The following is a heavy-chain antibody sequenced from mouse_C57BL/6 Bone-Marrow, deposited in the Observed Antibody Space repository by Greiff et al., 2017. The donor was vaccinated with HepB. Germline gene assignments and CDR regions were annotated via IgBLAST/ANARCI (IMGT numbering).Heavy chain of an antibody. CDR1: GYTFTSYW. CDR3: ARDYGSTYWYFDV. J-gene: IGHJ1*03. Sequence: QVQLQQSGAELVMPGASVKLSCKASGYTFTSYWMHWVKQRPGQGLEWIGEIDPSDSYTNYNKKFKGKSTLTVDKSSSTAYMQLSSLTSEDSAVYYCARDYGSTYWYFDVWGTGTTVTVSS. V-gene: IGHV1-69*01. D-gene: IGHD1-1*01. CDR2: IDPSDSYT.